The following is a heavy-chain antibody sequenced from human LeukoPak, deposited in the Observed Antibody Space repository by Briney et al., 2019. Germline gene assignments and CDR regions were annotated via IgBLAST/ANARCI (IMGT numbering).Heavy chain of an antibody. Sequence: GGSLRLSCAASGFTFSSYWMHWVRQSPGKGLVWVSRINSDGSSTSYADSVKGRFTISRDNAKNTLYLQMNSLRAEDTAVYYCERNPTYGSSGYYSYWGQGTLVTVSS. CDR2: INSDGSST. D-gene: IGHD3-22*01. V-gene: IGHV3-74*01. CDR1: GFTFSSYW. J-gene: IGHJ4*02. CDR3: ERNPTYGSSGYYSY.